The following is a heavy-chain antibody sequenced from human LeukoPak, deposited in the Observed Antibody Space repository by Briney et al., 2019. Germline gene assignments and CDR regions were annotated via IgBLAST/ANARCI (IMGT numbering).Heavy chain of an antibody. Sequence: GGSLRLSCAASGFTFSSYAMTWVRQAPGGGLEWISAISGSTNTPYYADSVRGRFTVSRDNSKNTLYLQMISLRADDTAVYYCAKSGEVLRTTYYGMDVWGQGTTVTVSS. CDR1: GFTFSSYA. D-gene: IGHD2/OR15-2a*01. CDR3: AKSGEVLRTTYYGMDV. V-gene: IGHV3-23*01. J-gene: IGHJ6*02. CDR2: ISGSTNTP.